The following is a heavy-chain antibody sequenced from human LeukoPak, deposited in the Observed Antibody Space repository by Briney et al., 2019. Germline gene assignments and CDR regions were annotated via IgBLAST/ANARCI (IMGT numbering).Heavy chain of an antibody. CDR1: GYSFASYW. V-gene: IGHV5-51*01. CDR2: IYPGDSDT. J-gene: IGHJ4*02. D-gene: IGHD2-2*01. Sequence: GESLQISCQGSGYSFASYWIGWVRQLPGKGLEWMGIIYPGDSDTRYSPSFQGQVTISADKSISTAYLQWSSLKASDTAMYYCARLQRYCSSTSCSYFDYWGQGTLVTVSS. CDR3: ARLQRYCSSTSCSYFDY.